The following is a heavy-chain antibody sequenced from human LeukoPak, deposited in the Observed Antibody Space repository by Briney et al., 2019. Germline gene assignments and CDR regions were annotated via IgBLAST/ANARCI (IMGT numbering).Heavy chain of an antibody. CDR1: GFTFSSYW. Sequence: PGGSLRLSCAASGFTFSSYWMHWVRQAPGKGLVWVSRINSDGSSTSYADSVKGRFTISRDNAKNTLYLQMNSLRAEDTAVYYCARDKSYYDILTGYYSYYYYGMDVWGQGTTVTVSS. CDR3: ARDKSYYDILTGYYSYYYYGMDV. V-gene: IGHV3-74*01. J-gene: IGHJ6*02. CDR2: INSDGSST. D-gene: IGHD3-9*01.